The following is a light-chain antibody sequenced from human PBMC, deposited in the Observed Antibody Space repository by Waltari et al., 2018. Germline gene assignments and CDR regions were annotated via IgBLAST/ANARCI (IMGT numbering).Light chain of an antibody. CDR1: SSDVGAYNY. J-gene: IGLJ1*01. V-gene: IGLV2-8*01. Sequence: QSALTQPPSASGSPGQSVTVSCTGTSSDVGAYNYVSWYQQHPGKPPKLMIYEVSKLPSGAPGRFSGSKSGNTASLTVSGLQAEDEADYYCSSYAGSNDLYVFGSGTKVTVL. CDR2: EVS. CDR3: SSYAGSNDLYV.